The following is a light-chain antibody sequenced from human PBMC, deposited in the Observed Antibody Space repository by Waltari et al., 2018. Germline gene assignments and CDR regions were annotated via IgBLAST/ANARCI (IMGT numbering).Light chain of an antibody. CDR3: QQYGSSPRYT. CDR2: KES. Sequence: DIQMTQSPSTLSASVGDRVTITCRASQSISSWLAWYQQKPGKAPKLLIYKESSLESGVPSRFSGSGSGTDFTLTISRLEPEDFAVYYCQQYGSSPRYTFGQGTKLEIK. CDR1: QSISSW. J-gene: IGKJ2*01. V-gene: IGKV1-5*03.